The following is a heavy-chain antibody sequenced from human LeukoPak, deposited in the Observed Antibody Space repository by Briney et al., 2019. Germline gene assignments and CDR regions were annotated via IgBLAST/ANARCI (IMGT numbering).Heavy chain of an antibody. J-gene: IGHJ4*02. CDR2: IHYRETT. CDR1: GGSISSSSYS. CDR3: ASTYFDILTPSYYFDF. D-gene: IGHD3-9*01. V-gene: IGHV4-39*01. Sequence: SETLSLTCTVSGGSISSSSYSWGWIRQPPGKGLEWIGTIHYRETTYSNPSLKSRVSISIDTSKNQFSLNLSSVTAADTAVFYCASTYFDILTPSYYFDFWGRGTLVTVSS.